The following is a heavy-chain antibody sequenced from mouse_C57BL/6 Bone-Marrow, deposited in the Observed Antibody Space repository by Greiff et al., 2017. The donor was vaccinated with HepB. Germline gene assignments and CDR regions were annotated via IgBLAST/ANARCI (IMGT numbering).Heavy chain of an antibody. CDR2: ISSGGDYI. J-gene: IGHJ1*03. D-gene: IGHD2-1*01. V-gene: IGHV5-9-1*02. CDR1: GFTFSSYA. Sequence: EVMLVESGEGLVKPGGSLKLSCAASGFTFSSYAMSWVRQTPEKRLEWVAYISSGGDYIYYADTVKGRFTISRDNARNTLYLQMSSLKSEDTAMYYCTSSYYGNYVWYFDVWGTGTTVTVSS. CDR3: TSSYYGNYVWYFDV.